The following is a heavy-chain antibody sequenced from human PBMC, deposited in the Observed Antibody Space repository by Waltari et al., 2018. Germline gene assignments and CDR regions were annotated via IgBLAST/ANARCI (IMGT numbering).Heavy chain of an antibody. Sequence: EVQLVESGGGLVQPGGSLRLSCAASGFTLSSYWMRWVRQAPGKGLEWVANIKQDGSEKYYVDSVKGRFTISRDNAKNSLYLQMNSLRAEDTAVYYCASQSSYYGSGKSWGQGTLVTVSS. CDR3: ASQSSYYGSGKS. V-gene: IGHV3-7*01. CDR1: GFTLSSYW. CDR2: IKQDGSEK. J-gene: IGHJ5*02. D-gene: IGHD3-10*01.